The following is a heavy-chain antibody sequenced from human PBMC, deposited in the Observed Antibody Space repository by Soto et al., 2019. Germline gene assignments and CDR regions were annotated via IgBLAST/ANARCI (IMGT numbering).Heavy chain of an antibody. CDR1: GFTFSDYW. Sequence: EVQLVESGGGLVQPGGSLRVSCVASGFTFSDYWMHWVRQVPGKGLMWVSRIKGDGSRIDFADSVKGRFTISRDNAEKTVYLQMSSLRAEDAAVYYCGRGGYHAYYIDYWGQGTLVTVSS. D-gene: IGHD3-10*01. CDR2: IKGDGSRI. CDR3: GRGGYHAYYIDY. V-gene: IGHV3-74*01. J-gene: IGHJ4*02.